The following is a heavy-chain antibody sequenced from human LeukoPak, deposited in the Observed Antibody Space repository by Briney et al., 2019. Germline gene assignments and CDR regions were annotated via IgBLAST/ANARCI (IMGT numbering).Heavy chain of an antibody. CDR3: AKVAYYYGSGSQYYYFGMDV. CDR2: ISGSGGAT. CDR1: GFSFSSCA. Sequence: GGSLILSCAASGFSFSSCAMSRVRQAPGEGLEWVSAISGSGGATYYADSVQGRLTISRDNSKNTLYLQMNSLRAEDTAVYYCAKVAYYYGSGSQYYYFGMDVWGQGTTVTVSS. D-gene: IGHD3-10*01. V-gene: IGHV3-23*01. J-gene: IGHJ6*02.